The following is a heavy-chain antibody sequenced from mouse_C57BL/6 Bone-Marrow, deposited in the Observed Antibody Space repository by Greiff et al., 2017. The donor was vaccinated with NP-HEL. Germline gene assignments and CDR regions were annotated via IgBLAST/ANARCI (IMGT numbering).Heavy chain of an antibody. CDR3: ARWGTTVVALYYYAMDY. V-gene: IGHV1-81*01. CDR2: IYPRSGNT. CDR1: GYTFTSYG. Sequence: QVQLQQSGAELARPGASVKLSCKASGYTFTSYGISWVKQRTGQGLEWIGEIYPRSGNTYYNEKFKGKATLTADKSSSTAYMELRSLTSEDSAVDFCARWGTTVVALYYYAMDYWGQGTSVTVSS. D-gene: IGHD1-1*01. J-gene: IGHJ4*01.